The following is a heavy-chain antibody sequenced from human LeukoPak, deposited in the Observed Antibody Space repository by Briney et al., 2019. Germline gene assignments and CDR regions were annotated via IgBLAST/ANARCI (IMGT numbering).Heavy chain of an antibody. V-gene: IGHV3-30*02. D-gene: IGHD3-22*01. J-gene: IGHJ4*02. Sequence: GGSLRLSCAASGFTFSSYGMNWVRQAPGKGLEWVANIWNDGSKQYYADSVKGRFTISRDSSKNTLYLQMDSLTAEDTAVYYCARDYYYDRIGYYDWGQGTLVTVSS. CDR2: IWNDGSKQ. CDR1: GFTFSSYG. CDR3: ARDYYYDRIGYYD.